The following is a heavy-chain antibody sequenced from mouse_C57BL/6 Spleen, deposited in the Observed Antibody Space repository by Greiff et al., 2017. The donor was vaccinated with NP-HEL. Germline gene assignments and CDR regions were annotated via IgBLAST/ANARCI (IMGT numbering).Heavy chain of an antibody. CDR1: GYTFTSYW. Sequence: QVQLQQPGAELVKPGASVKLSCKASGYTFTSYWMHWVKQRPGQGLEWIGMIHPNSGSTNYNEKFKSKATLTVDKSSSTAYMQLSSLTSEDSAVYYCARQQGRGSFDYWGQGTTLTVSS. CDR2: IHPNSGST. V-gene: IGHV1-64*01. J-gene: IGHJ2*01. D-gene: IGHD4-1*02. CDR3: ARQQGRGSFDY.